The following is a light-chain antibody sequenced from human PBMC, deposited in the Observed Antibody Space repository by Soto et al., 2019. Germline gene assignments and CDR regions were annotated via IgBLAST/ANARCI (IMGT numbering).Light chain of an antibody. Sequence: EIVLKLSPGTLSLSPGEKDTLSCRASQSVSSNYLAWYQQKPGQAPRPLIYGASSRAIGIPDRFSGSGSGTDFTLTIIRLESEVFVVYYCQQYGSLPWTSGQGTKLDIK. CDR3: QQYGSLPWT. CDR2: GAS. J-gene: IGKJ1*01. V-gene: IGKV3-20*01. CDR1: QSVSSNY.